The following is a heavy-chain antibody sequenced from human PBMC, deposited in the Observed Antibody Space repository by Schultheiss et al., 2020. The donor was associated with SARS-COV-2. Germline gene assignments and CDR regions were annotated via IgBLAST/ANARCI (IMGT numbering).Heavy chain of an antibody. Sequence: GESLKISWAASGFTFTKYDVQWVRQAPGKGLDWVTIISYHGSDKYYADSVKGRFTISRDNSKTTLYLQMNSLRAEDTAVYYCYLRGVISDFYGMDVWGQGTTVTVSS. CDR1: GFTFTKYD. CDR3: YLRGVISDFYGMDV. J-gene: IGHJ6*02. CDR2: ISYHGSDK. D-gene: IGHD3-10*01. V-gene: IGHV3-30-3*01.